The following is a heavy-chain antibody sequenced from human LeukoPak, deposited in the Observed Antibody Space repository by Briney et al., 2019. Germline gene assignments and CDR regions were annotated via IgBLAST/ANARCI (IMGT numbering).Heavy chain of an antibody. CDR3: ARGPGVWFQNGMDV. D-gene: IGHD2-8*01. J-gene: IGHJ6*02. V-gene: IGHV3-21*01. Sequence: PGGSLRLSCAASGFTFSSYSMNWVRQAPGKGLEWASSISSSSSYIYYADSVKGRFTISRDNAKNSLYLQMNSLRAEDTAVYYCARGPGVWFQNGMDVWGQGTTVTVSS. CDR2: ISSSSSYI. CDR1: GFTFSSYS.